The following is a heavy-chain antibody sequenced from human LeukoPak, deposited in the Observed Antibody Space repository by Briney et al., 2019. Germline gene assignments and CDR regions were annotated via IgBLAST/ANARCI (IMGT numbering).Heavy chain of an antibody. D-gene: IGHD3-3*01. CDR3: ARDLDFWSGYWGYFDL. Sequence: SETLSLTCTVSGGSISSYYWSWIRQPPGKGLEWIGYIYYSGSTNYNPSLTSRVTISVDKSKNQFSLKLSSVTAADTAVYYCARDLDFWSGYWGYFDLWGRGTLVTVSS. CDR1: GGSISSYY. V-gene: IGHV4-59*01. CDR2: IYYSGST. J-gene: IGHJ2*01.